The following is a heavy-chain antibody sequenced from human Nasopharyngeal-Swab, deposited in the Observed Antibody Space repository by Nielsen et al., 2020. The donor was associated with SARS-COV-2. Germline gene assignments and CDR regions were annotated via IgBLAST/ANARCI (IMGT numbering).Heavy chain of an antibody. CDR1: GFTFSSYS. D-gene: IGHD2-2*01. CDR2: ISSSSSYI. CDR3: AKDGSDCSSTSCYAYWYFDL. J-gene: IGHJ2*01. V-gene: IGHV3-21*04. Sequence: GESLKISCAASGFTFSSYSMNWVRQAPGKGLEWVSSISSSSSYIYYADSVKGRFTISRDNAKNSLYLQMNSLRAEDTAVYYCAKDGSDCSSTSCYAYWYFDLWGRGTLVTVSS.